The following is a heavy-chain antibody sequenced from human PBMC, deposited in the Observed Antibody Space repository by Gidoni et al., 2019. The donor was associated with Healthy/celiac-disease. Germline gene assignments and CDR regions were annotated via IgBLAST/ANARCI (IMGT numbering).Heavy chain of an antibody. J-gene: IGHJ6*02. Sequence: QVQLVQSGAEVKKPGASVKVSCKASGYTFTGYYMHWVRPAPGQGLEWMGWINPNSGGTNYAQKFQGRVTMTRDTSISTAYMELSRLRSDDTAVYYCARWRPARPGYYYYGMDVWGQGTTVTVSS. D-gene: IGHD6-6*01. CDR1: GYTFTGYY. CDR3: ARWRPARPGYYYYGMDV. CDR2: INPNSGGT. V-gene: IGHV1-2*02.